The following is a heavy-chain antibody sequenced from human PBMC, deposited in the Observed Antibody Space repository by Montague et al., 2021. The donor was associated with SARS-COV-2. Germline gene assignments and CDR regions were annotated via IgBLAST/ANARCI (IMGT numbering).Heavy chain of an antibody. Sequence: TLSLTCTVSGGSISSGAYYWSWIRQYPGKGLEWIGYIYYSGSTYYNPSLKSRVTISVDTSKNQFSLTLSSVTAADTAVYYCVTLPPYGTEPFDYWGQGILVPVSS. J-gene: IGHJ4*02. D-gene: IGHD2-8*02. V-gene: IGHV4-31*03. CDR1: GGSISSGAYY. CDR3: VTLPPYGTEPFDY. CDR2: IYYSGST.